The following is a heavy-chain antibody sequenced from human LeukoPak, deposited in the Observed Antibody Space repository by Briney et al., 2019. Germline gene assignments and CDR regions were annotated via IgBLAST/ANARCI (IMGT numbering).Heavy chain of an antibody. Sequence: GGSLRLSCAASGFTFSNYAMNWVRQAPGKGLEWVSGLTGSSGTAYYVGSVKGRFTVSRDDSKDTVYLQMSSLRVDDTAIYYCAKSGASPLYHMDVWGKGATVTVSS. J-gene: IGHJ6*03. D-gene: IGHD1-26*01. CDR2: LTGSSGTA. V-gene: IGHV3-23*01. CDR1: GFTFSNYA. CDR3: AKSGASPLYHMDV.